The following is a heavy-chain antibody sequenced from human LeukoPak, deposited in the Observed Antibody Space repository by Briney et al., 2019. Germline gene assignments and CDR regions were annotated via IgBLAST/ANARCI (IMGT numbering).Heavy chain of an antibody. V-gene: IGHV3-33*01. CDR3: ASQAQEGTSGSY. D-gene: IGHD6-19*01. Sequence: GGPLRLSCAASGFIFSSYVMHWVRQAPGKGLEWVAVIWYDGSNTYYADSVKGRFTISRDNSKDTLFLQLNSLSAENTAGYYCASQAQEGTSGSYSGQGTLVTVSS. CDR2: IWYDGSNT. J-gene: IGHJ4*02. CDR1: GFIFSSYV.